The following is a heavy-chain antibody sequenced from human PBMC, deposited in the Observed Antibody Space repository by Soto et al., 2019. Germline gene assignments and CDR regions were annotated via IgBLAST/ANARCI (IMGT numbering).Heavy chain of an antibody. D-gene: IGHD3-10*01. CDR3: ARDPLGRLLWFGDFRRDYGMDV. Sequence: QVQLVQSGAEVKKPGASVKVSCKASGYTFTSYGISWVRQAPGQGLEWMGWISAYNGNTNYAQKLQGRVTMTTDTTTSTVYMGLWSVRSDDTAVYYCARDPLGRLLWFGDFRRDYGMDVWGQGTTVTVSS. V-gene: IGHV1-18*01. CDR2: ISAYNGNT. CDR1: GYTFTSYG. J-gene: IGHJ6*02.